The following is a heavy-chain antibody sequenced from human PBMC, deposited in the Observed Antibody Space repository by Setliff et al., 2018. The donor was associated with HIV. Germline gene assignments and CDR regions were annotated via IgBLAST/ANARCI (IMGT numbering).Heavy chain of an antibody. Sequence: APVKVSCKSSAGSFSIFAINWVRQAPGQGLEWMGGMMTIFSTTNYARKFQGRATITTDESTGTAYMELSNLRSEDTAVYYCASSVDNYGDNRWFDPWGQGTLVTVSS. CDR1: AGSFSIFA. V-gene: IGHV1-69*05. CDR3: ASSVDNYGDNRWFDP. D-gene: IGHD4-17*01. J-gene: IGHJ5*02. CDR2: MMTIFSTT.